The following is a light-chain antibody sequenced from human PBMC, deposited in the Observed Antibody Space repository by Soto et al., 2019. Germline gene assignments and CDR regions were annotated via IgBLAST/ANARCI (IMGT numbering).Light chain of an antibody. J-gene: IGKJ4*01. V-gene: IGKV1-17*01. CDR2: AAS. Sequence: DIRRARSHFSMTESAGERVTITCRASQSIRNDLNWYQQKPGRAPKRLIYAASSLQSGVPSRFSGSGSGTEFTLTISSLQPEDFAAYYCLQHNNCPPAFGGGTKVEIK. CDR1: QSIRND. CDR3: LQHNNCPPA.